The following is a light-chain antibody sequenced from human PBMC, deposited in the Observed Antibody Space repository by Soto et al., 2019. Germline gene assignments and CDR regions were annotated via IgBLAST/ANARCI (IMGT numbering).Light chain of an antibody. V-gene: IGKV3-15*01. J-gene: IGKJ1*01. CDR3: QQHNDWPQT. Sequence: EIVMTQSPATLSVSPGERATLSCRASQSVSNTLAWYQQKPGQAPRLLIYGASTRATGIPDRFSGNGSGMEFTLSISSLQSEDFAVYYCQQHNDWPQTFGQGTKVELK. CDR1: QSVSNT. CDR2: GAS.